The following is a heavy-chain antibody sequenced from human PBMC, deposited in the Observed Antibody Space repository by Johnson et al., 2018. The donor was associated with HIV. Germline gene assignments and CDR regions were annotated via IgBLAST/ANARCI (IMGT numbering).Heavy chain of an antibody. CDR1: GFTFSSYA. CDR3: ARGPLAYYGSGLWAFDV. Sequence: QVQLVESGGGVVQPGRSLRLSCAASGFTFSSYAMHWVRQAPGKGLEWVAVISYDGSNKYYAASVKGRFTISRDNANNTLYLQMNSLRTEDTAVYYCARGPLAYYGSGLWAFDVWGQGTMVTLSS. J-gene: IGHJ3*01. D-gene: IGHD3-10*01. V-gene: IGHV3-30*04. CDR2: ISYDGSNK.